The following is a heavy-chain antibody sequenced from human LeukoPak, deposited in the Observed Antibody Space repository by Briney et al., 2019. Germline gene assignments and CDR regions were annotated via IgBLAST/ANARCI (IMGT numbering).Heavy chain of an antibody. CDR3: GSSSVVAATGFDP. CDR2: IYYSGST. J-gene: IGHJ5*02. CDR1: GGSISSSSYY. V-gene: IGHV4-39*01. Sequence: SETLSLTCTVSGGSISSSSYYWGWIRQPPGKGLERIGSIYYSGSTYYNPSLKSRVTISVDTSKNQFSLKLSSVTAADTAVYYCGSSSVVAATGFDPWGQGTLVTVSS. D-gene: IGHD2-15*01.